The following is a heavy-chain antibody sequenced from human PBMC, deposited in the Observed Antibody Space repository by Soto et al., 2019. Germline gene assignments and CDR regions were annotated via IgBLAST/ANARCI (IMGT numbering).Heavy chain of an antibody. J-gene: IGHJ6*02. CDR1: GGSISSGGYY. D-gene: IGHD3-10*01. V-gene: IGHV4-31*03. CDR3: AASFVACGGVNYYGMDV. Sequence: QVQLQEAGPGLVKPSQTLSLTCTVSGGSISSGGYYWYWISQHPGKGLEWIGYIYYSGPTYYNPSLTRRVPISVDTSKNQFSLKRSSVTAADTAVYYCAASFVACGGVNYYGMDVWGQGTTVTVSS. CDR2: IYYSGPT.